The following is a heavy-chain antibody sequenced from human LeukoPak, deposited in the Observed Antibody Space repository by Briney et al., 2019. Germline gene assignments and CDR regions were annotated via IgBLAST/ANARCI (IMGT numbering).Heavy chain of an antibody. D-gene: IGHD5-18*01. Sequence: GGSLRLSCAASGFTFSSYAMSWVRQAPGKGLEWVSSISSSSSYIYYADSVKGRFTISRDNAKNSLYLQMNSLRAEDTAVYYCARDKGSYDSDFWGQGTLVTVSS. V-gene: IGHV3-21*01. CDR2: ISSSSSYI. CDR3: ARDKGSYDSDF. J-gene: IGHJ4*02. CDR1: GFTFSSYA.